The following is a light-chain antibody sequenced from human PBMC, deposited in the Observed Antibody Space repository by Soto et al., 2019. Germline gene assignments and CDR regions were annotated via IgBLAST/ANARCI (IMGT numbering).Light chain of an antibody. V-gene: IGKV1-5*01. CDR1: QSISSW. CDR3: QQYNSYSRYT. Sequence: DIQMTQSPSTLSASVGDRATITCRASQSISSWLAWYQQKPGKAPKLLIYDASSLESGDPSRFSGSGSGTEFTLTISSLQPDDFATYYCQQYNSYSRYTFGQGTKLEIK. J-gene: IGKJ2*01. CDR2: DAS.